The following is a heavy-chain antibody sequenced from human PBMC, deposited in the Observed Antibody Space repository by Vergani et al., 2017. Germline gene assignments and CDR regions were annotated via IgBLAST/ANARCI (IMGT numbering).Heavy chain of an antibody. CDR1: GFTFSSYA. Sequence: QVQLVESGGGVVQPGRSLRLSCAASGFTFSSYAIHWVRQAPGKGLEWVALISYDGSNKYYADSVKGRFTVSRDNSKNTLYLQMNSLRTEDTAVYYCARSEGSMIFGVVTKEYYFMDVWGKXP. J-gene: IGHJ6*03. CDR3: ARSEGSMIFGVVTKEYYFMDV. CDR2: ISYDGSNK. D-gene: IGHD3/OR15-3a*01. V-gene: IGHV3-30-3*01.